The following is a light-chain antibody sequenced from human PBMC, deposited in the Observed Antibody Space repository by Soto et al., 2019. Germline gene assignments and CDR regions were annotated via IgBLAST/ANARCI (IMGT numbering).Light chain of an antibody. J-gene: IGKJ3*01. CDR2: AAS. V-gene: IGKV1-39*01. Sequence: DIQMTQSPSSLSASVGDRVTITCRASQSISDYLNWYQQKPGKAPKLLIYAASSLVSGVPSRFSGSGSGTDFTLTISSLQPEDFATYYCQQSYSTLTFGPGTKLDIK. CDR1: QSISDY. CDR3: QQSYSTLT.